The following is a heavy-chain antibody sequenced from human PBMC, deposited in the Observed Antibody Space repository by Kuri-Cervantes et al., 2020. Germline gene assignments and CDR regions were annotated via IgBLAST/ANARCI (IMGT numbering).Heavy chain of an antibody. CDR3: AKDRPAPGGY. CDR1: GSTFSSYW. V-gene: IGHV3-30*02. CDR2: IRYDGSNR. D-gene: IGHD1-26*01. Sequence: GGSLRLSCAASGSTFSSYWMSWVRQAPGKGLEWVAFIRYDGSNRYYADSVKGRFTISRDNSKNTAYLQLNSLRIEDTSVYYCAKDRPAPGGYWGQGTLVTVSS. J-gene: IGHJ4*02.